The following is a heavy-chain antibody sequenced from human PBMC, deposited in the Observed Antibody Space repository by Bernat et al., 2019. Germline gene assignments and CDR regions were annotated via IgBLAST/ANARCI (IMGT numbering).Heavy chain of an antibody. CDR3: AKDPSRGVAARRDY. J-gene: IGHJ4*02. CDR2: ISGSGGST. CDR1: GFTFSSYA. D-gene: IGHD6-6*01. Sequence: EVQLLESGGGLVQPGGSLRLSCAASGFTFSSYAMSWVRQAPGKGLEWVSAISGSGGSTYYADSMKGRFTISRDNSKNTLYLQMNSLRAEDTAVYYCAKDPSRGVAARRDYWGQGTLVTVSS. V-gene: IGHV3-23*01.